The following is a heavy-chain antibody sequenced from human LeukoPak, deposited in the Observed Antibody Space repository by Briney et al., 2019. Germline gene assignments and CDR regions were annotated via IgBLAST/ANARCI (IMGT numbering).Heavy chain of an antibody. CDR3: AKDYISRGSGTNFLDH. V-gene: IGHV3-9*01. D-gene: IGHD3-10*01. Sequence: PGGSLRLSCAASGFSFDDYAMHWVRQAPGKGLEWVSGINWNNGGIGYADSVKGRFTISRDNAKSSLYLQMNSLRAEDTALYYCAKDYISRGSGTNFLDHWGQGTLVTVSS. CDR2: INWNNGGI. J-gene: IGHJ4*02. CDR1: GFSFDDYA.